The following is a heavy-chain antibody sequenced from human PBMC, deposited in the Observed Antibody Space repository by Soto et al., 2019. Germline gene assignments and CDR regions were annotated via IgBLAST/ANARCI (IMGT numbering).Heavy chain of an antibody. V-gene: IGHV4-30-2*05. CDR1: GGSISSGGYS. CDR2: IYYSGST. Sequence: SETLSLTCAVSGGSISSGGYSWSWIRQPPGKGLEWIGYIYYSGSTYYNPSLKSRVTISVDTSKNQFSLKLSSVTAADTAVYYCARVGGFGATKIDYWGQGTLVTVSS. J-gene: IGHJ4*02. CDR3: ARVGGFGATKIDY. D-gene: IGHD3-10*01.